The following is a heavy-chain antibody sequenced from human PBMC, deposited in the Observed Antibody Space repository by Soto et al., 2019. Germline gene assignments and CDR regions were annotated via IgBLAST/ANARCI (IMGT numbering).Heavy chain of an antibody. V-gene: IGHV4-31*03. J-gene: IGHJ4*02. CDR1: GGSISSGGYF. CDR3: AGGVGH. CDR2: IYYSGST. Sequence: QVQLQESGPGLVKPSQTLSLTCTVSGGSISSGGYFWSWIRQHPGKGLEWIGYIYYSGSTSSNPSLKSRVTISRNTSKKPFPLKPSSVTGGDTGVYYCAGGVGHWGQGTLVTVSP. D-gene: IGHD1-26*01.